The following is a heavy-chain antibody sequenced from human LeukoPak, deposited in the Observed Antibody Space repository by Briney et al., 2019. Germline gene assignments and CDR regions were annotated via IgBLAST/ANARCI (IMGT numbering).Heavy chain of an antibody. CDR1: GFTFHNYA. Sequence: GGSLRLFCAASGFTFHNYAMNWLRQTPDRGLFWVAAISVDGSATNYADSVKGRFTISRDNSKNILYLQMNNLRPDDTAVYYCARDFGYWGQGTLVTVSS. J-gene: IGHJ4*02. V-gene: IGHV3-30*04. CDR2: ISVDGSAT. CDR3: ARDFGY.